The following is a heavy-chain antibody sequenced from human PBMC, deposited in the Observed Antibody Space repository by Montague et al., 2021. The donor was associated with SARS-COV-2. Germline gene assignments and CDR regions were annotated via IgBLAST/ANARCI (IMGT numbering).Heavy chain of an antibody. CDR2: TYYRSKWYN. J-gene: IGHJ6*02. D-gene: IGHD3-10*01. CDR3: TRGREGNYNVMDV. V-gene: IGHV6-1*01. Sequence: CAISGDSVSSNSATWNWVRQSPSRGLEWLGRTYYRSKWYNDYAVXVRGRVTTNPDTSKNQFSLQLNSVTPEDTAIYYCTRGREGNYNVMDVWGQGTTVTVSS. CDR1: GDSVSSNSAT.